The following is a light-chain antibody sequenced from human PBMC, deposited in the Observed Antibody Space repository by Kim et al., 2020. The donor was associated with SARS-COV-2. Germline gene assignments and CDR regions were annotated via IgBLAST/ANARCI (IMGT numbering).Light chain of an antibody. CDR1: SRDIGVYDY. CDR2: DVS. V-gene: IGLV2-14*03. Sequence: GRSRTTSCTGTSRDIGVYDYVSWYQQHPGKVPKLIIYDVSQRPSGVSSRLSASKSGNTASLTISGLQAEDEADYYCSSYTRSSTLAFGTGTKVTVL. J-gene: IGLJ1*01. CDR3: SSYTRSSTLA.